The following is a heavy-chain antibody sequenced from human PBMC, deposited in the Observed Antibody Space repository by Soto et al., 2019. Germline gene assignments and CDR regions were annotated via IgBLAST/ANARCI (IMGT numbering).Heavy chain of an antibody. CDR2: IHYSGST. CDR1: GGSISSYY. J-gene: IGHJ4*02. Sequence: QVQLQESGPGLVKPSETLSLTCTVSGGSISSYYWSWIRQPPGKGLEWIGYIHYSGSTNYNPSLKSRVTISVDTSKNQFSLKLSSVTAADTAVYYCAKGGVGLRVDWGQGTLVTVSS. D-gene: IGHD3-16*01. CDR3: AKGGVGLRVD. V-gene: IGHV4-59*01.